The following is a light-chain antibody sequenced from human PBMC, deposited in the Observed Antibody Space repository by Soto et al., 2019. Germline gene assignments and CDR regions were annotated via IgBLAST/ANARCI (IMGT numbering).Light chain of an antibody. Sequence: QSVLTQPPSVSAAPGQTVTISCSGSSSNIGNNHVSWYQQLPGTAPKLLIYDNNKRPSAIPDRFSGSKSGTSATLGITGLQTGDDTGLQTGDEADYYCATWDSSLSAVVFGGGTQLTVL. J-gene: IGLJ2*01. CDR2: DNN. CDR1: SSNIGNNH. CDR3: ATWDSSLSAVV. V-gene: IGLV1-51*01.